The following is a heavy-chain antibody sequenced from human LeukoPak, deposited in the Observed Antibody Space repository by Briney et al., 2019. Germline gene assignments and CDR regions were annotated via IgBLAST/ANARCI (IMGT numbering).Heavy chain of an antibody. D-gene: IGHD6-19*01. V-gene: IGHV3-48*03. CDR2: ISITGITT. J-gene: IGHJ4*02. CDR1: GFTFSSFE. CDR3: AKDRWGAVASFDY. Sequence: SGGSLRLSCAASGFTFSSFEMNWVRQAPGKGLEWVSYISITGITTYYADSVKGRFTISRDNAKNSLYLQMNSLGTEDTAVYYCAKDRWGAVASFDYWGQGTLVTVSS.